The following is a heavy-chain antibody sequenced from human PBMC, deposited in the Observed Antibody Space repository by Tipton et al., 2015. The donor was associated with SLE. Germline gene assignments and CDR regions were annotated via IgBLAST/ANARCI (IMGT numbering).Heavy chain of an antibody. CDR1: GFTFNIHA. D-gene: IGHD1/OR15-1a*01. Sequence: SLRLSCAASGFTFNIHAMTWVRQAPGKGLEWVSGISGGRTYFADSVRGRFSISRDNSKNTLYLQMNSLRAEDTAVYYCAMRRGTADAFSYLDYWGQGILVTVSS. CDR2: ISGGRT. J-gene: IGHJ4*02. CDR3: AMRRGTADAFSYLDY. V-gene: IGHV3-23*01.